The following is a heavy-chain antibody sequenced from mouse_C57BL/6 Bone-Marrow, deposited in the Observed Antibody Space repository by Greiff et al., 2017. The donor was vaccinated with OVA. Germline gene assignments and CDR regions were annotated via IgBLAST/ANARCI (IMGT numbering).Heavy chain of an antibody. CDR2: IDPEDGDT. D-gene: IGHD1-1*01. J-gene: IGHJ3*01. CDR1: GFNIKDYY. CDR3: TLYYYGSSPFAY. V-gene: IGHV14-1*01. Sequence: EVQLKESGAELVRPGASVKLSCTASGFNIKDYYMHWVKQRPEQGLEWIGRIDPEDGDTEYAPKFQGKATMTADTSSNTAYLQLSSLTSEDTAVYYCTLYYYGSSPFAYWGQGTLVTVSA.